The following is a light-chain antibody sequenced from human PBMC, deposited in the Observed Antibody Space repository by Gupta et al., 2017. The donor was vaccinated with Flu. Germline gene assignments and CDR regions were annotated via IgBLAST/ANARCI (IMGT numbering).Light chain of an antibody. CDR2: VDYNGSH. J-gene: IGLJ3*02. CDR1: SGHTKYA. Sequence: QLVLPQSPFVSASLGASVKLTCTLSSGHTKYAVAWFQQQPEQGPRFLLNVDYNGSHIRGDGIPDRFSGSSSGPERYLTISSLQSADEAAYYCQTWGTGVWVFGGGTKLAVL. V-gene: IGLV4-69*01. CDR3: QTWGTGVWV.